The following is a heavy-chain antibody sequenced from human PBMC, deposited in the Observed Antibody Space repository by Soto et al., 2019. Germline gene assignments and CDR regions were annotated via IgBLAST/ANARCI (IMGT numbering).Heavy chain of an antibody. CDR2: ISGSGGTT. J-gene: IGHJ4*02. D-gene: IGHD3-3*01. Sequence: GGSLRLSXGVSGFTFSSHAMSWVRQAPGKGLECVSGISGSGGTTFYADSVKGRFTISRDNSKKTLYLQMNGLRAEDTAVYYCARTPYDFRCPGQFYFDHWGQGTLVTVS. V-gene: IGHV3-23*01. CDR3: ARTPYDFRCPGQFYFDH. CDR1: GFTFSSHA.